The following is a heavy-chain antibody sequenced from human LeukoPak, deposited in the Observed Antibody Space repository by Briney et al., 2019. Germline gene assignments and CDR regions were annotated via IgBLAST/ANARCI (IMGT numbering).Heavy chain of an antibody. Sequence: SVKVSCKASGGTFSSYAISWVRQAPGQGLEWIGGIIPIFGTANYAQKFQGRVTITTDESTSTAYMELSSLRSEDTAVYYCARAATYYYDSSGYSYFDYWGQGTLVTVSS. D-gene: IGHD3-22*01. CDR2: IIPIFGTA. V-gene: IGHV1-69*05. J-gene: IGHJ4*02. CDR3: ARAATYYYDSSGYSYFDY. CDR1: GGTFSSYA.